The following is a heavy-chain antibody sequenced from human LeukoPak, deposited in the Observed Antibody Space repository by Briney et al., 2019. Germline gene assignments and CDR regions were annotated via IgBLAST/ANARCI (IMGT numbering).Heavy chain of an antibody. CDR1: GGSISSYY. V-gene: IGHV4-59*08. CDR2: IFYSGST. Sequence: PSETLSLTCTVSGGSISSYYWSWIRQPPGKGLEWIGHIFYSGSTKYAPSLESRVTIFLDTSNNQFSLRLTSVTAADTAVYYCARQPSGYYDKSGYYPYYFDYWGQGALVTVSS. D-gene: IGHD3-22*01. J-gene: IGHJ4*02. CDR3: ARQPSGYYDKSGYYPYYFDY.